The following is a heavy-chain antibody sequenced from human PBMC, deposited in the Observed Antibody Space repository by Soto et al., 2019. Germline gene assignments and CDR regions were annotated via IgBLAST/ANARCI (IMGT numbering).Heavy chain of an antibody. CDR3: ASLSDS. J-gene: IGHJ5*01. CDR1: GGSFSDHD. Sequence: QVQLQQWGAGLLKPSETLSLTCAVYGGSFSDHDWSWIRQPPGKGLEWIGAINHSGSTNYNPSLKSRVTISLDTSKNQFSLRLSSVTAADTAVYYCASLSDSWGQGTLVTVSS. CDR2: INHSGST. V-gene: IGHV4-34*01.